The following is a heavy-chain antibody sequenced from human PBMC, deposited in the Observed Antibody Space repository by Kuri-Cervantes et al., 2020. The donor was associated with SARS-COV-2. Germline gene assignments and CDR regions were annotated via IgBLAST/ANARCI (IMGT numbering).Heavy chain of an antibody. D-gene: IGHD2-2*01. V-gene: IGHV4-34*01. J-gene: IGHJ4*02. CDR3: ASRYCSSTSCYRTTGKYYFDY. CDR1: GFTFSSFA. Sequence: GSLRLSCAASGFTFSSFAMSWVRQAPGKGLEWIGEINHSGSTNYNPSLKSRVTISVDTSKNQFSLKLSSVTAADTAVYYCASRYCSSTSCYRTTGKYYFDYWGQGTLVTVSS. CDR2: INHSGST.